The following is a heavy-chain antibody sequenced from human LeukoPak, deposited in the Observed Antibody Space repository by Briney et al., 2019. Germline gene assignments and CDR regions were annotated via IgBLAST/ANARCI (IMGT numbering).Heavy chain of an antibody. J-gene: IGHJ4*02. V-gene: IGHV1-69*13. D-gene: IGHD5-18*01. Sequence: ASVKVSCKASGGTFSSYAISWVRQAPGQGLEWMGGIIPIFGTANYAQKFQGRVTITADESTSTAYMELSSLRSEDTAVYYCARDIGYSYDQLGGNWGQGTLVTVSS. CDR2: IIPIFGTA. CDR3: ARDIGYSYDQLGGN. CDR1: GGTFSSYA.